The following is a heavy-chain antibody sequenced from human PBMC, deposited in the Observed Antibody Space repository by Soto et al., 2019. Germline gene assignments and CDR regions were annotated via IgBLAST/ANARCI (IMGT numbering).Heavy chain of an antibody. J-gene: IGHJ4*02. CDR2: IYYSGST. D-gene: IGHD2-2*01. Sequence: SETLSLTCSVSGGSISSSTYYWGWIRQPPGKGLEWIGTIYYSGSTYYNPSLKSRVTISVDTSKNQFSLTLSSVTAADTAVYYCARRLYCSSSSCYAGGYYFDCWGQGTLVTVSS. V-gene: IGHV4-39*01. CDR3: ARRLYCSSSSCYAGGYYFDC. CDR1: GGSISSSTYY.